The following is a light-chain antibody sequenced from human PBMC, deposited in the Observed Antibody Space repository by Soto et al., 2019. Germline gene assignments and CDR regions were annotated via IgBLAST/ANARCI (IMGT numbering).Light chain of an antibody. CDR2: DAS. CDR1: QSVSSQ. J-gene: IGKJ1*01. Sequence: VLTQSPATLSLSPGERATLSCRASQSVSSQLAWYQQKPGQAPRLFIYDASKRATGVPGRFSGSGSGTDFTLTISSLEPDDVAVYYCQQYNNWPPTFGQGTTVDIK. CDR3: QQYNNWPPT. V-gene: IGKV3-11*01.